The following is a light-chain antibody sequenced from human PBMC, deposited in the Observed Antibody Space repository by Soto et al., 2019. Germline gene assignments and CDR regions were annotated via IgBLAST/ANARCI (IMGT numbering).Light chain of an antibody. J-gene: IGKJ1*01. V-gene: IGKV1-5*01. CDR1: QTISGW. CDR2: DAS. Sequence: DIQMTQSPSTLSASVGDTVPITCRASQTISGWLAWYQQRPGKAPHLLIFDASTLESGVPSRFSGSGSGTTFTLTISSLQSDDFATYYCPQYNGYYRTFGQGTKVDIK. CDR3: PQYNGYYRT.